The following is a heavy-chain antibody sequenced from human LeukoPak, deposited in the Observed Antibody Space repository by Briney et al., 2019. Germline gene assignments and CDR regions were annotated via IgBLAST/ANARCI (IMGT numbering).Heavy chain of an antibody. CDR2: INRDGSST. J-gene: IGHJ4*02. Sequence: GGSLRLSCAASGIIFSNYWMHWVRQAPGKGLAWVSRINRDGSSTSYADSVKGRFTISRDNAKNTLYLQMNSLKTEDTAVYYCTTVTAYCSSTSCSPQDYWGQGTLVTVSS. CDR3: TTVTAYCSSTSCSPQDY. V-gene: IGHV3-74*01. CDR1: GIIFSNYW. D-gene: IGHD2-2*01.